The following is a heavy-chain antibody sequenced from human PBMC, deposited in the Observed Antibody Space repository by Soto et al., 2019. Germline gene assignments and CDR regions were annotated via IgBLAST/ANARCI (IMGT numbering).Heavy chain of an antibody. CDR3: ARGLGSSEGQYSSSYYFDY. V-gene: IGHV4-34*01. J-gene: IGHJ4*02. CDR2: INHSGST. CDR1: GGSFSGYY. Sequence: SETLSLTCAVYGGSFSGYYWSWIRQPPGKGLEWIGEINHSGSTNYNPSLKSRVTISVDTSKNQFSLKLSSVTAADTAVYYCARGLGSSEGQYSSSYYFDYWGQGTLVTVSS. D-gene: IGHD6-6*01.